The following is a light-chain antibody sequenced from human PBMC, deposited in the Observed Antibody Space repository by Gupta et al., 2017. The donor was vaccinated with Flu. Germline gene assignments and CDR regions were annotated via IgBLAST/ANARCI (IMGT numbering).Light chain of an antibody. CDR3: QQYNVYPKT. J-gene: IGKJ1*01. Sequence: DIQMTQSPSTLAASVGDSVTLTCRASQNVNSWLAWYQQRPGKAPTLLIYKASTLHTGVSSRFSGSGSGTEFTLTISSLQPDDIGTYFCQQYNVYPKTFVQGTKVELK. CDR2: KAS. CDR1: QNVNSW. V-gene: IGKV1-5*03.